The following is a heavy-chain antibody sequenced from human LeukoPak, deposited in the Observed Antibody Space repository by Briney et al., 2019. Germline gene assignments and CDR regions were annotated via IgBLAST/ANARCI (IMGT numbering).Heavy chain of an antibody. V-gene: IGHV3-23*01. J-gene: IGHJ4*02. D-gene: IGHD6-19*01. CDR1: GFTFSNYA. Sequence: PGGSLRLSCAASGFTFSNYAMSWVRQAPGKGLEWVSTISGGGITTYYADSAKGRFTISRDNSKNTMFLQMNSLRADDTAVYYCPRQSYASGWNPFDYWGQGILVTVPS. CDR2: ISGGGITT. CDR3: PRQSYASGWNPFDY.